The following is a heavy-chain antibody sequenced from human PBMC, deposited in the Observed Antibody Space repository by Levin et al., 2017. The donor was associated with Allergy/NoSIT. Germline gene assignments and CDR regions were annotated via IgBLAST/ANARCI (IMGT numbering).Heavy chain of an antibody. D-gene: IGHD1-26*01. CDR3: AREIIVGATSGGDYYGMDV. V-gene: IGHV3-11*01. CDR2: ISSSGSTI. J-gene: IGHJ6*02. Sequence: GESLKISCAASGFTFSDYYMSWIRQAPGKGLEWVSYISSSGSTIYYADSVKGRFTISRDNAKNSLYLQMNSLRAEDTAVYYCAREIIVGATSGGDYYGMDVWGQGTTVTVSS. CDR1: GFTFSDYY.